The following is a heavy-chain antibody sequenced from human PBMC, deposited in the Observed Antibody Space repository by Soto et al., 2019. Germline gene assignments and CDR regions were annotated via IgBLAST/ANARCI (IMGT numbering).Heavy chain of an antibody. CDR3: ARGGQDFWSGPFDY. Sequence: SETLSLTCTVSGGSISNYFCNWIRQPAGKGLEWIGRIDNSGSTNYNPSLKSRITMSADTSRNQFSLKLNSVTAADTAVYYCARGGQDFWSGPFDYWCQGALVTVSS. CDR2: IDNSGST. CDR1: GGSISNYF. D-gene: IGHD3-3*01. J-gene: IGHJ4*02. V-gene: IGHV4-4*07.